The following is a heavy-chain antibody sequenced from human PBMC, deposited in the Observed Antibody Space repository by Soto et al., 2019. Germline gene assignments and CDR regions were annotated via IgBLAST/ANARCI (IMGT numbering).Heavy chain of an antibody. CDR1: GFPFSTYA. D-gene: IGHD2-21*01. J-gene: IGHJ6*03. V-gene: IGHV3-23*01. Sequence: EVQVLESGGGLVEPGGSLRLSCVGSGFPFSTYAMNWFRRAPGKGLEWVSGIRGSGSARDYADAVRGRVIISRDNSNNTLNRQMDSLRAEDTAIDDRTKTPRSCDDYMDVWGKGTTGTVSS. CDR2: IRGSGSAR. CDR3: TKTPRSCDDYMDV.